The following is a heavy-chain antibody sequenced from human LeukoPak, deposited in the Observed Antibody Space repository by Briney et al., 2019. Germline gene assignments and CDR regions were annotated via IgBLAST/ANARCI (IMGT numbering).Heavy chain of an antibody. V-gene: IGHV4-34*01. CDR2: INHSGST. D-gene: IGHD1-26*01. CDR3: ARGPAHSGSNPQFDY. CDR1: EGGFSGYC. Sequence: TLSLTCAVYEGGFSGYCWSGILQPPGEGLEWIGEINHSGSTNYNPSLKSRVTISVDTSKNQFSLKLSSVTAADTAVYYCARGPAHSGSNPQFDYWGPGTLVTVSS. J-gene: IGHJ4*02.